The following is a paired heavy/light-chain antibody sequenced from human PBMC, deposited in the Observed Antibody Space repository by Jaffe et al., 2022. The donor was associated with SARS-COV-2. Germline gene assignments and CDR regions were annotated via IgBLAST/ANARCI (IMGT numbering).Light chain of an antibody. V-gene: IGKV3-15*01. J-gene: IGKJ2*01. CDR2: GAS. CDR1: QSVSSN. CDR3: QQYNNWPPDT. Sequence: EIVMTQSPATLSVSPGERATLSCRASQSVSSNLAWYQQKPGQAPRLLIYGASTRATGIPARFSGSGSGTEFTLTISSLQSEDFAVYYCQQYNNWPPDTFGQGTKLEIK.
Heavy chain of an antibody. CDR2: ISGSGGST. CDR3: AKAPHGGITFGGVIVRSYWYFDL. D-gene: IGHD3-16*02. V-gene: IGHV3-23*01. Sequence: EVQLLESGGGLVQPGGSLRLSCAASGFTFSSYAMSWVRQAPGKGLEWVSAISGSGGSTYYADSVKGRFTISRDNSKNTLYLQMNSLRAEDTAVYYCAKAPHGGITFGGVIVRSYWYFDLWGRGTLVTVSS. J-gene: IGHJ2*01. CDR1: GFTFSSYA.